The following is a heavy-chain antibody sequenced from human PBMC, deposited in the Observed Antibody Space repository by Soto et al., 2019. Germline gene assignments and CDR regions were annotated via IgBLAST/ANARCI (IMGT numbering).Heavy chain of an antibody. CDR2: INHSGST. V-gene: IGHV4-34*01. Sequence: QVQLQQWGAGLLKPSETLSLTCAVYGGSFSGYYWSWIRQPPGKGLEWIGEINHSGSTNYNPSLKSRVTISVDTSKHQFSLKLSSVTAADTAVYYCARDYGDYQYYYYGMDVWGQGTTVTVSS. CDR3: ARDYGDYQYYYYGMDV. D-gene: IGHD4-17*01. CDR1: GGSFSGYY. J-gene: IGHJ6*02.